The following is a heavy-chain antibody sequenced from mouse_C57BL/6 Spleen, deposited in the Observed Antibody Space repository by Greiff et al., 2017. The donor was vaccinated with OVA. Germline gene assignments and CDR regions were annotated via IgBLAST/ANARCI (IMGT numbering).Heavy chain of an antibody. CDR1: GYSITSGYY. CDR3: ARGYYDGYFYAMDY. J-gene: IGHJ4*01. V-gene: IGHV3-6*01. CDR2: ISYDGSN. Sequence: EVKLVESGPGLVKPSQSLSLTCSVTGYSITSGYYWNWIRQFPGNKLEWMGYISYDGSNNYNPSLKNRISITRDTSKNQFFLKLNSVTTEDTATYDCARGYYDGYFYAMDYWGQGTSVTVSS. D-gene: IGHD2-3*01.